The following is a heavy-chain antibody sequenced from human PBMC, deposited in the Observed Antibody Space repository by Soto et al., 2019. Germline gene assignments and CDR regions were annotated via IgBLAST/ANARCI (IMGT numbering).Heavy chain of an antibody. D-gene: IGHD2-15*01. CDR3: ARADWCSGGSCYPPRDWFDP. CDR1: GGTFSSYT. J-gene: IGHJ5*02. Sequence: GASVKVSCKASGGTFSSYTISWVRQAPGQGLEWMGRIIPILGIANYAQKFQGRVTITADKSTSTAYMELSSLRSEDTAVYYCARADWCSGGSCYPPRDWFDPWGQGTLVTVS. V-gene: IGHV1-69*02. CDR2: IIPILGIA.